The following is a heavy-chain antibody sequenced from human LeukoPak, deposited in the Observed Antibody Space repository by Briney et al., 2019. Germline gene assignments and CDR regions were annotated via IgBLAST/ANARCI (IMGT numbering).Heavy chain of an antibody. CDR1: GFTFSSYG. D-gene: IGHD3-10*01. J-gene: IGHJ4*01. CDR3: ARDAYGSGKLLDY. CDR2: IWYDGSNK. V-gene: IGHV3-33*01. Sequence: GGSLRLSCAASGFTFSSYGMHWVRQAPGKGLEWVAVIWYDGSNKYYADSVKGRFTISRDNSKNTLYLQMNSLRAEDTAVYYCARDAYGSGKLLDYWGQEPWSPSPQ.